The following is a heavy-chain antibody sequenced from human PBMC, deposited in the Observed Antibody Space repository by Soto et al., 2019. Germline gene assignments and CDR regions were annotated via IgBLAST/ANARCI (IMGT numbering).Heavy chain of an antibody. CDR2: IYHSGST. Sequence: SETLSLTCTVSGGSISSYYWSWIRQSPGKGLEWIGYIYHSGSTNYNPSLKSRVTMSVDTSKNQFSLTLDSVTAADTAVYYCAREYPGIAAFHRWGQGSLVTVSS. D-gene: IGHD6-13*01. CDR3: AREYPGIAAFHR. V-gene: IGHV4-59*01. CDR1: GGSISSYY. J-gene: IGHJ1*01.